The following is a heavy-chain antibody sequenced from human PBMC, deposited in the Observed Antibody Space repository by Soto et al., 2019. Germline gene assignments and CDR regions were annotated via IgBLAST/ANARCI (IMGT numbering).Heavy chain of an antibody. CDR3: ARDGTSGYSTFDY. V-gene: IGHV1-69*13. J-gene: IGHJ4*02. Sequence: ASVKVSCKASGGTFSSYAISWVRQAPGQGLEWMGGIIPIFGTANYAQKFQGRVTITADESTSTAYMELSSLRSEDTAVYYCARDGTSGYSTFDYWGQGTRVTVSS. D-gene: IGHD3-22*01. CDR2: IIPIFGTA. CDR1: GGTFSSYA.